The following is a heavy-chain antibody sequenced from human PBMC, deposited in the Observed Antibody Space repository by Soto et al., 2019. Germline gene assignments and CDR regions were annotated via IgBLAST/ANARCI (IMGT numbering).Heavy chain of an antibody. CDR3: AKDEAFSATYDIDS. J-gene: IGHJ4*02. V-gene: IGHV3-30*18. Sequence: QVQLVESGGGVVQPGRSLRLSCVGSGFTFSGFGMHWVRQAPGKGLEWVAFISNDGTNKNYADSVKGRLTISRDNSRSTLYLHMSSLRPEDSAVYHCAKDEAFSATYDIDSWGQGTLVSVS. CDR1: GFTFSGFG. D-gene: IGHD1-26*01. CDR2: ISNDGTNK.